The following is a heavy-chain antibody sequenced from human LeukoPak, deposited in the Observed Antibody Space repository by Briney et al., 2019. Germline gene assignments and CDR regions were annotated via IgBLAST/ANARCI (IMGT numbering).Heavy chain of an antibody. Sequence: GGSLRLSCAASGFTFSSYAMSWVRQAPKKGLEWVSVISASGGSTNYADSVKGRFTIPRDNSKNTLYLQMNSLRAEDSAVYYCAKNYGSGSSVKYYYYMDVWGKGTTVTVSS. V-gene: IGHV3-23*01. J-gene: IGHJ6*03. D-gene: IGHD3-10*01. CDR3: AKNYGSGSSVKYYYYMDV. CDR1: GFTFSSYA. CDR2: ISASGGST.